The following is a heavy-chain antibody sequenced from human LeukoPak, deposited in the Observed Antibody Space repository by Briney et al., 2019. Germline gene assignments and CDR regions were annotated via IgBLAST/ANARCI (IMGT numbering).Heavy chain of an antibody. CDR2: VHYTEST. CDR1: GGTITNNNW. J-gene: IGHJ4*02. CDR3: GTYYDSGGYKWNY. D-gene: IGHD3-22*01. Sequence: SGTLSLTCAVSGGTITNNNWWTWVRQPPGQGLEWIGEVHYTESTTYNPSLKSRLTLSLDKSNNQFSLRLSSVTVADTAVYYCGTYYDSGGYKWNYWGQGTLVTVSS. V-gene: IGHV4-4*02.